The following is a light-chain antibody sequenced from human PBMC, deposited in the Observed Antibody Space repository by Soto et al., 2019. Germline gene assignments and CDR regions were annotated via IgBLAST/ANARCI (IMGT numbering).Light chain of an antibody. CDR3: QQYYSYPHT. CDR2: AAS. J-gene: IGKJ2*01. V-gene: IGKV1-8*01. Sequence: AIRMTQSPSSLSASTGDRETNTCRASQGISSYLAWYQQKPGKAPKLLIYAASTLQSGVPSRFSGSGSGTDFTLTISCLQSEDFATYYCQQYYSYPHTFGQGTK. CDR1: QGISSY.